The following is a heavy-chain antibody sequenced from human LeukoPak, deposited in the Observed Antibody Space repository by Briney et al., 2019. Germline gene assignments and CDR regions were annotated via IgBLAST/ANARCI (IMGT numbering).Heavy chain of an antibody. V-gene: IGHV1-2*02. CDR2: INPNSGDT. D-gene: IGHD3-16*02. CDR3: ARSARY. J-gene: IGHJ4*02. CDR1: GYTFNDYY. Sequence: GASVTVSCKASGYTFNDYYLHWVRQAPGQGLEWMGWINPNSGDTNYAQKFQGRVTMTRDTSVSTAYMELTRLRSDDTAVYYCARSARYWGQGTLVTVPS.